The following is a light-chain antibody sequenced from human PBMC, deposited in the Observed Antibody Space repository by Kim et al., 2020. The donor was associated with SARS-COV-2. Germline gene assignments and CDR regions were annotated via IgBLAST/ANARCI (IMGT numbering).Light chain of an antibody. CDR2: AAS. V-gene: IGKV1-39*01. CDR3: QQSYSTPPCT. CDR1: QSISRY. J-gene: IGKJ2*02. Sequence: DIQMTQSPSSLSASVGDRVTITCRASQSISRYLNWYQQKPGKAPKLLIYAASSLQSGVPSRFSGSGSGTDFTLTISSLQPEDFATYYCQQSYSTPPCTFGQGTKLEI.